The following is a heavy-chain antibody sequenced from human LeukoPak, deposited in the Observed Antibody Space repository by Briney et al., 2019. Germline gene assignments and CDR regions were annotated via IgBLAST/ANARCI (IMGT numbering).Heavy chain of an antibody. D-gene: IGHD5-12*01. CDR1: GFTVSSNY. J-gene: IGHJ3*02. CDR2: IYSGGST. V-gene: IGHV3-66*01. Sequence: GGSLRLSCAASGFTVSSNYMSWVRQAPGKGLEWVSVIYSGGSTYYADSVKGRFTISRDNSKNTLYLQMNSLRAEDTAVYYCARALIAWRRAFDIWGQGTMVTVSS. CDR3: ARALIAWRRAFDI.